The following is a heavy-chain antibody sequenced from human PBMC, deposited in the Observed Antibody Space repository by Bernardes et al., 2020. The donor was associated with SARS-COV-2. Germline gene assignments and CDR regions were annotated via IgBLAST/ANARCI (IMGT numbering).Heavy chain of an antibody. CDR2: IRNKAYGGTT. CDR3: TRDHLPNDASDI. V-gene: IGHV3-49*04. J-gene: IGHJ3*02. CDR1: GFGFGDYA. Sequence: GSLRLSCTASGFGFGDYAMSWVRQAPGKGLEWLGFIRNKAYGGTTQYAASVRGRFTISRDDSKSIAYLQMNSLITEDTAVYYCTRDHLPNDASDIWGQGTMVTVSS.